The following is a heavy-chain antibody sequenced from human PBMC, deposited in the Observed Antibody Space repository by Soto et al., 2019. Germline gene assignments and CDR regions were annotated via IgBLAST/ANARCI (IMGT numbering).Heavy chain of an antibody. J-gene: IGHJ6*02. CDR2: IYYSGST. D-gene: IGHD3-9*01. Sequence: SETLSLICTVSGGSISSGDYYWSWIRQPPGKGLEWIGYIYYSGSTYYNPSLKSRVTISVDTSKNQFSLKLSSVTAADTAVYYCARDGRYFDWLFRLGHADYYYYGMDVWGQGTTVTVSS. CDR1: GGSISSGDYY. V-gene: IGHV4-30-4*01. CDR3: ARDGRYFDWLFRLGHADYYYYGMDV.